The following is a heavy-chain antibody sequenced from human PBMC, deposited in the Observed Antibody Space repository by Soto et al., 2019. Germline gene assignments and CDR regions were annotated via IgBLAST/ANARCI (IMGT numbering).Heavy chain of an antibody. CDR1: GFTFSSYA. J-gene: IGHJ4*02. CDR3: AKADCSSAKCFVRDY. D-gene: IGHD2-2*01. V-gene: IGHV3-23*01. CDR2: ISGSDGTT. Sequence: GGSLRLSCAASGFTFSSYAMSWVRQAPGKGLEWVSIISGSDGTTYYADSVKGRFTISRDNSKNMLYLQMNSLRADDTAVYYCAKADCSSAKCFVRDYWGQGTLVTVSS.